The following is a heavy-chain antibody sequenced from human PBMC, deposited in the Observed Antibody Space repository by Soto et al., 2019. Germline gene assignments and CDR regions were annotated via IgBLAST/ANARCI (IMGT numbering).Heavy chain of an antibody. V-gene: IGHV1-18*01. CDR3: ARSQIGYTSGWPPDY. J-gene: IGHJ4*02. Sequence: QVQLVQSGGEVKKAGASVKVSCKASGYTFSSYGITWVRQAPGQGLEWMGWISVRYGNTAYAEKVQGRVTMTTDTSTTTAYMELRSLTFDDTAVYYCARSQIGYTSGWPPDYWGQGTLVTVSS. D-gene: IGHD6-19*01. CDR1: GYTFSSYG. CDR2: ISVRYGNT.